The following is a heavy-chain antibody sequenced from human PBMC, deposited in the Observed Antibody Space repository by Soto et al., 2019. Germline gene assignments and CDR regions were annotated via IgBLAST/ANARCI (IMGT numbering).Heavy chain of an antibody. CDR1: GYTFTGYY. CDR3: ARVGIAVAADYGMDV. V-gene: IGHV1-2*04. CDR2: INPNSGGT. D-gene: IGHD6-19*01. Sequence: ASVKVSCKASGYTFTGYYMHWVRQAPGQGLEWMGWINPNSGGTNYAQKFQGWVTMTRDTSISTAYMELSRLRSDDTAVYYCARVGIAVAADYGMDVWGQGTTVTVSS. J-gene: IGHJ6*02.